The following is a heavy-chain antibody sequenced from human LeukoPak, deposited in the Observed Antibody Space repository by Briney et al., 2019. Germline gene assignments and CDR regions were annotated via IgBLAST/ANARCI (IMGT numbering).Heavy chain of an antibody. V-gene: IGHV4-34*01. CDR2: INHSGST. Sequence: SETLSLTCTVSGGPISSYYWSWIRQPPGKGLEWIGEINHSGSTNYNPSLKSRVTISVDTSKNQFSLKLSSVTAADTAVYYCARLNSIYDAFDIWGQGTMVTVSS. J-gene: IGHJ3*02. CDR1: GGPISSYY. CDR3: ARLNSIYDAFDI. D-gene: IGHD4-11*01.